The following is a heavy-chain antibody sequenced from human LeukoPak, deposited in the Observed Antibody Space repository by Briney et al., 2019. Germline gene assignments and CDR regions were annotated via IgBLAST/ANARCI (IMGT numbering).Heavy chain of an antibody. CDR1: GXSINSYY. J-gene: IGHJ4*02. V-gene: IGHV4-59*12. CDR3: AREATVTSIDY. Sequence: SETLSLTCTVSGXSINSYYWSWVRQPPGKGLEWIGYIYYRGSTNYNPSLKSRVTISVDTSKNQFSLKLSSVTAADTAVYYCAREATVTSIDYWGQGTLVTVSS. D-gene: IGHD4-17*01. CDR2: IYYRGST.